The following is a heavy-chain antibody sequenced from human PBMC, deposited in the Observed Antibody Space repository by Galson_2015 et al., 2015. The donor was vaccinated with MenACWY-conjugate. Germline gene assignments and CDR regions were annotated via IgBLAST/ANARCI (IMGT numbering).Heavy chain of an antibody. J-gene: IGHJ4*02. Sequence: SLRLSCAASGFTFSSYAMSWVRQAPGKGLEWVSAIYSGGSTYYADSVKGRFTISRDNSKNTLYLQMNSLRAEDTAVYYCARGNGLRFGYYFDYWGQGTLVTVSS. D-gene: IGHD3-3*01. CDR3: ARGNGLRFGYYFDY. CDR1: GFTFSSYA. V-gene: IGHV3-53*01. CDR2: IYSGGST.